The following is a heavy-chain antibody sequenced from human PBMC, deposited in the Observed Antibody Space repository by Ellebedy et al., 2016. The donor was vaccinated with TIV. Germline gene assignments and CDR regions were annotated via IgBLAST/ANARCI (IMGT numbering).Heavy chain of an antibody. V-gene: IGHV3-7*01. Sequence: GESLKISCAASGFNFRSYWMTWVRQAPGKGLEWVAKIRQEGDEIYYVESVKGRFTISRDNAMNSLFLQMNSLRVEDTAVYYCARRASYGDYAVQVNPWFDPWGQGTLVTVSS. D-gene: IGHD4-17*01. J-gene: IGHJ5*02. CDR3: ARRASYGDYAVQVNPWFDP. CDR2: IRQEGDEI. CDR1: GFNFRSYW.